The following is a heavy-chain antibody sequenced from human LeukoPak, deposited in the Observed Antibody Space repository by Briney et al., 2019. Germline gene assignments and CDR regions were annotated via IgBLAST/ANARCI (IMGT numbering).Heavy chain of an antibody. J-gene: IGHJ3*02. D-gene: IGHD3-22*01. CDR1: GGSISSYY. CDR2: IYYSGST. V-gene: IGHV4-59*08. CDR3: ARHAGYYDSSGYLSAFDI. Sequence: PSETLSLTCTVSGGSISSYYWSWIRQPPGKGLEWIGYIYYSGSTNYNPSLKSRVTISVGTSKNQFSLKLSSVTAADTAVYYCARHAGYYDSSGYLSAFDIWGQGAMVTVSS.